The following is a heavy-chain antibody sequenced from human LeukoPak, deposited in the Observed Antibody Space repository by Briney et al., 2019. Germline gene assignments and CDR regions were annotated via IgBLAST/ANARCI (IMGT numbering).Heavy chain of an antibody. CDR3: ARVRGGRSWYYYGMDV. CDR2: ISYDGDNE. J-gene: IGHJ6*02. Sequence: PGGSLRLSCAVSGFTFSSYWMHWVRQAPGKGLEWVAVISYDGDNEYYADSVKGQFTISRDNSKDRLYLQMNSLRPEDTAMYYCARVRGGRSWYYYGMDVWGRGTTVTVSS. D-gene: IGHD3-16*01. CDR1: GFTFSSYW. V-gene: IGHV3-30*13.